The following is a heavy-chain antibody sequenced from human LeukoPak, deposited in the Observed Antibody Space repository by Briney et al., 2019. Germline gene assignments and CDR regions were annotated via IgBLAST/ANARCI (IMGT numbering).Heavy chain of an antibody. CDR2: IYHSGST. J-gene: IGHJ4*02. V-gene: IGHV4-30-2*01. Sequence: SQTLSLTCAVSGVSISTGGYSWSWIRQPPGKGLEWIGYIYHSGSTYYNPSLKSRVTISVDRSKNLFSLKLTSVTAADTAVYYCARGVRWADTFTGYYLSGFDHWGQGTLVPVSS. CDR1: GVSISTGGYS. D-gene: IGHD3-9*01. CDR3: ARGVRWADTFTGYYLSGFDH.